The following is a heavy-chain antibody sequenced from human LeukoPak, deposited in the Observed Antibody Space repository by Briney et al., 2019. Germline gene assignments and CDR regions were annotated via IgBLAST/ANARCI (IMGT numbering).Heavy chain of an antibody. CDR2: ISSSSSYI. CDR1: GFTFSSYE. D-gene: IGHD6-19*01. Sequence: PGGSLRLSCAASGFTFSSYEMNWVRQAPGKGLEWVSSISSSSSYIYYADSVKGRFTISRDNAKNSLYLQMNSLRAEDTAVYYCARDKPPSSGWYYRGYYYMDVWGKGTTVTVSS. J-gene: IGHJ6*03. V-gene: IGHV3-21*01. CDR3: ARDKPPSSGWYYRGYYYMDV.